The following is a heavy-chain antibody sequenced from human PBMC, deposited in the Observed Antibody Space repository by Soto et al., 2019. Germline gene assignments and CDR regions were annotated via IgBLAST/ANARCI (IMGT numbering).Heavy chain of an antibody. CDR1: GYTFTSYG. Sequence: ASVKVSCKASGYTFTSYGISWVRQAPGQGLEWMGWISAYNGNTNYAQKLQGRVTMTTDTSTSTAYMELRSLRSDDTAVYYCARDLGTTVTPMEFDDWGQGTLVTVSS. V-gene: IGHV1-18*01. J-gene: IGHJ4*02. D-gene: IGHD4-4*01. CDR3: ARDLGTTVTPMEFDD. CDR2: ISAYNGNT.